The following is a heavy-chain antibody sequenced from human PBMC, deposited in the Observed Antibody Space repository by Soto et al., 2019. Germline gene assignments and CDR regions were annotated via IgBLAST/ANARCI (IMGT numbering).Heavy chain of an antibody. CDR1: GGSFSDYY. V-gene: IGHV4-34*01. D-gene: IGHD2-15*01. J-gene: IGHJ3*02. Sequence: QVQLRQWGAGLLKPSETLSLTCAVFGGSFSDYYWSWIRQPSGKGLEWIGEINHRGSTNYNPSLKSRATISIDTSKNQFSLKLNSVTAADTAVYYCARRCSGSSCYTSGAFDIWGQGTMVTVS. CDR2: INHRGST. CDR3: ARRCSGSSCYTSGAFDI.